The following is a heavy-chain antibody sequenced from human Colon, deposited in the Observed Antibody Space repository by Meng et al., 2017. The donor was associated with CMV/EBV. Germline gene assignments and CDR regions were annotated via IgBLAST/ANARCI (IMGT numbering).Heavy chain of an antibody. J-gene: IGHJ4*02. D-gene: IGHD2-2*01. Sequence: FTFSTYSMNWVRQAPGKGLEWVSSISSSGSYIYYADSVKGRFTISRDNAKNSLYLQVNSLRAEDTAVYYCARDQSSKDLIVVPAVDYWGQGTLVTV. CDR3: ARDQSSKDLIVVPAVDY. CDR2: ISSSGSYI. CDR1: FTFSTYS. V-gene: IGHV3-21*01.